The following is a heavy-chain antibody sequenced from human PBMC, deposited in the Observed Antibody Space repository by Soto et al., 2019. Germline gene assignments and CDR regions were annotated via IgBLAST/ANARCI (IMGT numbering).Heavy chain of an antibody. D-gene: IGHD6-19*01. CDR2: TYYRSKWYN. CDR1: GDSVSNNRAA. V-gene: IGHV6-1*01. J-gene: IGHJ6*02. Sequence: PSQTLSLTCAISGDSVSNNRAAWNWIRQPPSRGLEWLGRTYYRSKWYNDYGVSVKSRIIISPEASKNQFSLHLNSVTPADTAVYYCARGKYSSVPYYYGMDVWGQGTTVTVSS. CDR3: ARGKYSSVPYYYGMDV.